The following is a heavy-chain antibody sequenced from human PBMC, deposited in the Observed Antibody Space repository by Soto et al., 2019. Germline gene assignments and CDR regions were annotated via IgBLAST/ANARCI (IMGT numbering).Heavy chain of an antibody. CDR1: GFTFDDYT. D-gene: IGHD5-12*01. V-gene: IGHV3-43*01. CDR2: ISWDGGST. Sequence: GGSLRLSCAASGFTFDDYTMHWVRQAPGKGLEWVSLISWDGGSTYYADSVKGRFTISRDNSKNSLYLQMNSLRTEDTALYYCAKDTSRWLPRSELDYWGQGTLVTVSS. CDR3: AKDTSRWLPRSELDY. J-gene: IGHJ4*02.